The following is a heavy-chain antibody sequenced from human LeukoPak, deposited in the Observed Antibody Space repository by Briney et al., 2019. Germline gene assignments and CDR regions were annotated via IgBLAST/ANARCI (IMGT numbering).Heavy chain of an antibody. CDR3: TTEGRDYGGILPGY. J-gene: IGHJ4*02. CDR1: GYALTELS. CDR2: FDPEDGET. V-gene: IGHV1-24*01. Sequence: GASVKVSCKVSGYALTELSMHWVRQAPGKGLEWMGGFDPEDGETIYAQKFQGRVTMTEDTSTDTAYMELSSLRSEDTAVYYCTTEGRDYGGILPGYWGQGTLVTVSS. D-gene: IGHD4-23*01.